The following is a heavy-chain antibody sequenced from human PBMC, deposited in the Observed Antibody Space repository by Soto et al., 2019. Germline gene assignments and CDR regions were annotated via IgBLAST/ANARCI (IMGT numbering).Heavy chain of an antibody. J-gene: IGHJ4*02. CDR2: MYYSGST. CDR1: GGSISSYY. V-gene: IGHV4-59*01. Sequence: QVQLQESGPGLVKPSETLSLTCTVSGGSISSYYWSWIRQPPGKGLEWIGYMYYSGSTNYNPSLKGRVTISVDTSKNQFSLKLSSVTAAATAVYYCARGAVAGIDYWGKGTLVTVSS. D-gene: IGHD6-19*01. CDR3: ARGAVAGIDY.